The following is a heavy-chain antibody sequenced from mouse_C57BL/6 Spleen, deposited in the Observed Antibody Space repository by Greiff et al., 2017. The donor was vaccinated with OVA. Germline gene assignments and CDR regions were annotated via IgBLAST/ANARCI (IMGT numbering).Heavy chain of an antibody. CDR1: GYTFTSYW. D-gene: IGHD2-4*01. V-gene: IGHV1-53*01. Sequence: QVQLQQPGTELVKPGASVKLSCKASGYTFTSYWMHWVKQRPGQGLEWIGNINPSNGGTNYNEKFKSKATLTVDKSSSTAYMQLSSLTSEDSAVYYGARNDYDLAWFAYWGQGTLVTVSA. J-gene: IGHJ3*01. CDR3: ARNDYDLAWFAY. CDR2: INPSNGGT.